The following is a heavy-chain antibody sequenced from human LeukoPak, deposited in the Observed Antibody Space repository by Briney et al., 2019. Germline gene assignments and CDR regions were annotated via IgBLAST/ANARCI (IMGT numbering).Heavy chain of an antibody. CDR1: GGSISSSSYY. Sequence: ASETLSLTCTVSGGSISSSSYYWGWIRQPPGKGLEWIGSIYYSGSTYYNPSLKSRVTISVDTSKNQFSLKLSSVTAAGTAVYYCARDGSGSYYFDYWGQGTLVTVSS. D-gene: IGHD3-10*01. CDR2: IYYSGST. CDR3: ARDGSGSYYFDY. J-gene: IGHJ4*02. V-gene: IGHV4-39*01.